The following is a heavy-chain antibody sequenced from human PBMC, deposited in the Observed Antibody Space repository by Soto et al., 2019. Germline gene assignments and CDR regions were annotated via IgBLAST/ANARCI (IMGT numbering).Heavy chain of an antibody. V-gene: IGHV3-23*01. J-gene: IGHJ5*02. D-gene: IGHD1-26*01. CDR3: AKNQGVELVPLATVDWFDP. CDR1: GFIFENFG. Sequence: SLRLSCAASGFIFENFGMSWVRQAPGKGLEWISSISGSGFKKYYADSVKGRFTISRDNSKSTVYLELNNLSAEDTAVYHCAKNQGVELVPLATVDWFDPWGQGSVVTISS. CDR2: ISGSGFKK.